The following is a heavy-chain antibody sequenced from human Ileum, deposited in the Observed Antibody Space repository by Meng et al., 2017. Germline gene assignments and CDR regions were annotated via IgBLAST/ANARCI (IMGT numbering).Heavy chain of an antibody. J-gene: IGHJ4*02. D-gene: IGHD3-10*01. V-gene: IGHV4-4*02. CDR3: ARERIREVGLFDS. CDR2: SSNSGKT. Sequence: QLQLQQSGPGLFQPSGTLSLACAVCGDSIGNSNWWSWLRQPPGKGLGCMGKSSNSGKTVYSPSLKSRVRISLNKSNNQFSLTLNSVTAADTAMYYGARERIREVGLFDSWGQGTLVTVSS. CDR1: GDSIGNSNW.